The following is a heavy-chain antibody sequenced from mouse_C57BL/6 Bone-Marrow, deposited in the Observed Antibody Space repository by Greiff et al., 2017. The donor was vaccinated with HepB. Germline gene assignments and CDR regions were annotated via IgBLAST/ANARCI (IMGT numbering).Heavy chain of an antibody. CDR3: ALLHPYAMDY. CDR1: GYTFTDYY. D-gene: IGHD2-1*01. V-gene: IGHV1-26*01. Sequence: VQLQQSGPELVKPGASVKISCKASGYTFTDYYMNWVKQSHGKSLEWIGDINPNNGGTSYNQKFKGKATLTVDKSSSTAYMELRSLTSEDSAVYYCALLHPYAMDYWGQGTSVTVSS. J-gene: IGHJ4*01. CDR2: INPNNGGT.